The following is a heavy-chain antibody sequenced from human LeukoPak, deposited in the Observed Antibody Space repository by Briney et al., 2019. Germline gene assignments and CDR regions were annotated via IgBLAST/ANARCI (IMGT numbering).Heavy chain of an antibody. Sequence: SETLSLTCAVYGGSFSGYYWSWIRQPPGKGLEWIGEINHSGSTNYNPSLKSRVTISVDTSKNQFSLKLSSVTAADTAVYYCARGPGSYAGDDYWGQGTLVTVSS. CDR2: INHSGST. J-gene: IGHJ4*02. CDR1: GGSFSGYY. CDR3: ARGPGSYAGDDY. D-gene: IGHD3-10*01. V-gene: IGHV4-34*01.